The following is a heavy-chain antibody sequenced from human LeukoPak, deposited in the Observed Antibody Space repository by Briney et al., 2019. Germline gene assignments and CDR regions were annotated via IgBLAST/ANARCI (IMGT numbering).Heavy chain of an antibody. Sequence: GGSLRLSLAASGFTFSSYWMHWVRQAPGKGLVWVSLINTDGSSTNYADSVKGRFTISRDNAKNTLYLQMNSLRAEDTAVYYCARGSHDAFDIWGQGTMVTVSS. D-gene: IGHD3-10*01. J-gene: IGHJ3*02. V-gene: IGHV3-74*01. CDR3: ARGSHDAFDI. CDR1: GFTFSSYW. CDR2: INTDGSST.